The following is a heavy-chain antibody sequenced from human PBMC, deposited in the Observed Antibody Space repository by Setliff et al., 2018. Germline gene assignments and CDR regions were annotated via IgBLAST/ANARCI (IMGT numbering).Heavy chain of an antibody. CDR2: INTITGNP. V-gene: IGHV7-4-1*02. CDR3: ARDLGYCSRTSCHGDWFDP. CDR1: GYTFSSYA. Sequence: SVKVSCKASGYTFSSYAMNWVRQAPGQGLEWMGRINTITGNPTYAQGFTGRFVFSLDTSVSTAYLQISSLKPEDTAVYYCARDLGYCSRTSCHGDWFDPWGQGTLVTVSS. J-gene: IGHJ5*02. D-gene: IGHD2-2*01.